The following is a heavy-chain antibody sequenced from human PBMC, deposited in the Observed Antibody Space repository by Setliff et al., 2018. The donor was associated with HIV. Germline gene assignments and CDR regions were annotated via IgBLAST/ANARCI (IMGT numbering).Heavy chain of an antibody. D-gene: IGHD6-19*01. Sequence: LSLTCTVSGDSISSGGFYCNWFRQYPEKGLEWIGWIHYSGRTNFNPSLRSRATISFDTSKNQFSLNLTSVTAADTAVYYCARAPRYYRGWYIPEYFDNWGEGTLVTVSS. J-gene: IGHJ4*02. V-gene: IGHV4-31*03. CDR2: IHYSGRT. CDR1: GDSISSGGFY. CDR3: ARAPRYYRGWYIPEYFDN.